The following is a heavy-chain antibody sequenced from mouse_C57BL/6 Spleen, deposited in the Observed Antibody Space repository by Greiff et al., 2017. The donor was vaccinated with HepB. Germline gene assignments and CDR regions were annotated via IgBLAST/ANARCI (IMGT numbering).Heavy chain of an antibody. J-gene: IGHJ4*01. CDR2: IDPSDSYT. CDR1: GYTFTSYW. CDR3: ARGAFLYYGSSYYAMDY. D-gene: IGHD1-1*01. Sequence: QVQLQQPGAELVRPGTSVKLSCKASGYTFTSYWMHWVKQRPGQGLEWIGVIDPSDSYTNYNQKFKGKATLTVDTSSSTAYMQLSSLTSEDSAVYYCARGAFLYYGSSYYAMDYWGQGTSVTVSS. V-gene: IGHV1-59*01.